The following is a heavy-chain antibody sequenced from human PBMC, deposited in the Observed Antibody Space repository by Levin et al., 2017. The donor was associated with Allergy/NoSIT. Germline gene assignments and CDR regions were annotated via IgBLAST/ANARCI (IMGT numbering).Heavy chain of an antibody. D-gene: IGHD4-17*01. CDR1: GASISSYY. CDR3: ARHASYGDSDHPVDR. J-gene: IGHJ5*02. V-gene: IGHV4-59*08. CDR2: VHYSGSA. Sequence: PSETLSLTCTVSGASISSYYWGWLRQSPEKGLEWIGFVHYSGSANNNPSLNSRVTMSVDTSRNHFSMRLTSVTAADTAVYFCARHASYGDSDHPVDRWGQGTLVSVSS.